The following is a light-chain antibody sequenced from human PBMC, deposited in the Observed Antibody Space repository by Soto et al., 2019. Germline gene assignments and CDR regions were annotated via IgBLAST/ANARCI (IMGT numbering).Light chain of an antibody. V-gene: IGLV2-14*01. CDR3: SSYTSGDSFY. Sequence: QSALTQPASVSGSPGQSITISCTGTSSDVGAYIYVSWYQQHPGKVPELIIYNVSNRPSGVSNRFSGSKSGNTASLTISGLQAEDEADYYCSSYTSGDSFYFGTGTKLTVL. CDR1: SSDVGAYIY. CDR2: NVS. J-gene: IGLJ1*01.